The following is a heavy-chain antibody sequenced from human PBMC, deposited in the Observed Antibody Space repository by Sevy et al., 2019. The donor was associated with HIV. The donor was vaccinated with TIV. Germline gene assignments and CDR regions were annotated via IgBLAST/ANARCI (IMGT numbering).Heavy chain of an antibody. CDR1: GFTFSSYA. V-gene: IGHV3-23*01. J-gene: IGHJ5*02. Sequence: GGSLRLSCAASGFTFSSYAMSWVRQAPGKGLEWVSAISGSGGSTYYADSVKGRFTISRDNSKNTQYLQMNSLRAEDTAVYYCAKDRLKYYYDSSGYYLNWFDPWGQGTLVTVSS. D-gene: IGHD3-22*01. CDR2: ISGSGGST. CDR3: AKDRLKYYYDSSGYYLNWFDP.